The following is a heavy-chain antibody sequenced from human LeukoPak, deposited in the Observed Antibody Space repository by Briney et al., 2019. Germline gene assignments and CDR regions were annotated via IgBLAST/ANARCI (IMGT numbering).Heavy chain of an antibody. Sequence: ASVKVSCKASGYTFTSYDINWVRQATGQGLEWMGWMNPNSGNTGYAQKFQGRVTMTRNTSISTAYMGLSSLRSEDTAVYYCARGQEQERRHYYYYYMDVWGKGTTVTVSS. J-gene: IGHJ6*03. CDR1: GYTFTSYD. CDR3: ARGQEQERRHYYYYYMDV. D-gene: IGHD1-1*01. V-gene: IGHV1-8*01. CDR2: MNPNSGNT.